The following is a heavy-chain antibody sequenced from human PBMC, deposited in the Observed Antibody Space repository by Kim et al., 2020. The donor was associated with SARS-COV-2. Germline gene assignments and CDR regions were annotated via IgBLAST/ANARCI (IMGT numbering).Heavy chain of an antibody. D-gene: IGHD5-18*01. CDR2: ISYDGSNK. Sequence: GGSLRLSCAASGFTFSSYGMHWVRQAPGKGLEWVAVISYDGSNKYYADSVKGRFTISRDNSKNTLYLQMNSLRAEDTAVYYCAKDRIRLAGYYYYYGMDAWGQGTRVTVS. V-gene: IGHV3-30*18. CDR3: AKDRIRLAGYYYYYGMDA. J-gene: IGHJ6*02. CDR1: GFTFSSYG.